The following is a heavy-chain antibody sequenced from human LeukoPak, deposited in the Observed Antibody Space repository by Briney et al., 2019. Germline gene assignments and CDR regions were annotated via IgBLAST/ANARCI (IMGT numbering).Heavy chain of an antibody. CDR1: GDSVSSNDTA. CDR3: ARESRGGFDSSFPFAY. J-gene: IGHJ4*02. CDR2: TYYRSRWYN. V-gene: IGHV6-1*01. Sequence: SLTLSLTCAISGDSVSSNDTAWTWIRQSPSRGLEWLGRTYYRSRWYNDYAVSVKSRITINPDTSKNQFSLQLNSVTPEDTAVYYCARESRGGFDSSFPFAYWGQGTLVTASS. D-gene: IGHD3-22*01.